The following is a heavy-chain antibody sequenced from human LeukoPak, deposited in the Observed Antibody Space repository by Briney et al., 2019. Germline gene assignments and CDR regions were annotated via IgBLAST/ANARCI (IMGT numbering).Heavy chain of an antibody. D-gene: IGHD6-13*01. V-gene: IGHV4-34*01. Sequence: SETLSLTCAVYGGSFSGYYWSWIRQPPGKGLEWIGEINHSGSTNYNPSLKSRVTISVDTSKNQFSLKLSSVTAADTAVYYCATPPKYSSSWYRAFDIWGQGTMVTVSS. CDR1: GGSFSGYY. CDR2: INHSGST. CDR3: ATPPKYSSSWYRAFDI. J-gene: IGHJ3*02.